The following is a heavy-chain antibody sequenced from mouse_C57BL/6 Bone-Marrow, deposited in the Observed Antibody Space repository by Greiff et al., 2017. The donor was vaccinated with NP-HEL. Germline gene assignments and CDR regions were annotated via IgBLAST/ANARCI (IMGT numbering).Heavy chain of an antibody. CDR2: IGPGSGST. CDR3: ARINYGPYFDY. V-gene: IGHV1-77*01. Sequence: VQLQQSGAELVKPGASVKISCKSSFSPFPYSYITFFPHLPFPFLYCIGKIGPGSGSTYYNEKFKGKATLTADKSSSTAYMQLSSLTSEDSAVYFCARINYGPYFDYWGQGTTLTVSS. J-gene: IGHJ2*01. D-gene: IGHD1-1*01. CDR1: FSPFPYSY.